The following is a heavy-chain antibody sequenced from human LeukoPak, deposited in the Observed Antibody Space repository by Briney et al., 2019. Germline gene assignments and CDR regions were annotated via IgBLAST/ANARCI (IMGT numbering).Heavy chain of an antibody. CDR3: ANLNPHTAVVYY. CDR2: IYYRGST. V-gene: IGHV4-39*01. D-gene: IGHD5-18*01. Sequence: SETLSLTCTVSGGSISSGTNYWGWIRQPPGKGLEWIGSIYYRGSTYYSPSLKSRVTISVDTSNKQISLKLNSVTAADTAVYYCANLNPHTAVVYYWGQGALVTVSS. CDR1: GGSISSGTNY. J-gene: IGHJ4*02.